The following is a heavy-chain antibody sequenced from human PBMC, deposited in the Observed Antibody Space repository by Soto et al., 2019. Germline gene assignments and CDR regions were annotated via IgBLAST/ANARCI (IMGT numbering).Heavy chain of an antibody. D-gene: IGHD3-3*01. V-gene: IGHV3-15*01. J-gene: IGHJ3*02. CDR1: GFTFSNAW. CDR2: IKSKTDGGTT. Sequence: GGSLRLSCAASGFTFSNAWMSWVRQAPGKGLEWVGRIKSKTDGGTTDYAAPVKGRFTISRDDSKNTLYLQMNSLKTEDTAVYYCTTYYDFWSGYDPVPAAFDIWGQGTMVTVSS. CDR3: TTYYDFWSGYDPVPAAFDI.